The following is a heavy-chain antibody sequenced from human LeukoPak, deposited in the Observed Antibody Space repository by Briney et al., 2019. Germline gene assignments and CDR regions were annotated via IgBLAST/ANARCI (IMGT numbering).Heavy chain of an antibody. CDR2: INHSGST. Sequence: SETLSLTCAVYGGSFSGYYWSWIRQPPGKGLEWIGEINHSGSTNYNPSLKSRVTISVDTSKNQFSLKLSSVTAADTAVYYCAGRQRDLPVDYWGQETLVTVSS. V-gene: IGHV4-34*01. D-gene: IGHD5-24*01. CDR1: GGSFSGYY. CDR3: AGRQRDLPVDY. J-gene: IGHJ4*02.